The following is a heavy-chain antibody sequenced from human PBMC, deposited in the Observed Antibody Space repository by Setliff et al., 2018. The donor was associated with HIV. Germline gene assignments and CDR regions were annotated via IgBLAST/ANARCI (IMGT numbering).Heavy chain of an antibody. Sequence: ASVKVSCKASGYTFTSYAMHWVRQAPGQRLEWMGWINAGNGNPKYSQEFQGRVTITRDTSASTAYMELSSLRSEDMAVYYCARGGFIVGATATAFDIWGQGTMVTVSS. CDR3: ARGGFIVGATATAFDI. D-gene: IGHD1-26*01. V-gene: IGHV1-3*03. J-gene: IGHJ3*02. CDR1: GYTFTSYA. CDR2: INAGNGNP.